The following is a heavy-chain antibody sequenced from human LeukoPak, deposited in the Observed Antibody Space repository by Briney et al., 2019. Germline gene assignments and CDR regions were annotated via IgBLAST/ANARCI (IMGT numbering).Heavy chain of an antibody. Sequence: ASVKVSCKASGYTFTNYAINWVRQAPGQGLEWLGWISTYNANTNYAQKFQGRVTMTTDTSTNTAYMELRSLRSDDTAVYYCAKDWGSTWHYDSSGYFSGGYWGQGTLVTVSS. CDR1: GYTFTNYA. J-gene: IGHJ4*02. D-gene: IGHD3-22*01. V-gene: IGHV1-18*01. CDR2: ISTYNANT. CDR3: AKDWGSTWHYDSSGYFSGGY.